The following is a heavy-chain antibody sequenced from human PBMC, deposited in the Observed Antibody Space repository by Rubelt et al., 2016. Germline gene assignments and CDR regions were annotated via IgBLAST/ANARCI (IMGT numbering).Heavy chain of an antibody. J-gene: IGHJ4*02. CDR2: IAWDGAST. Sequence: EVQLVESGGVVVQPGGSLRLSCAASGFTFDDYAMHWVRQAPGKGLEWVSLIAWDGASTYYGDSVKGRFTISRDNSKNSRYLQTNSSSAQDNAFYDCAKCHSGSDYLSPCDYWGQGTLVTVSS. CDR1: GFTFDDYA. D-gene: IGHD5-12*01. V-gene: IGHV3-43D*03. CDR3: AKCHSGSDYLSPCDY.